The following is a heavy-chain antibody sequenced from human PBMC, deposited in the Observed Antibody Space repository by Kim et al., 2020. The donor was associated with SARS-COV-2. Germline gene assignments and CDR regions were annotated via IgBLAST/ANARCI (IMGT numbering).Heavy chain of an antibody. Sequence: GGSLRLSCAASGFTFSGSWMSWVRQAPGKGLEWVANIKEDGSEKYYLDSVKGRFTISRDNAKNSLYLQMNSLRVEDTAVYYCARDDRWGQGTLVTVSS. J-gene: IGHJ4*02. CDR3: ARDDR. CDR1: GFTFSGSW. CDR2: IKEDGSEK. V-gene: IGHV3-7*03.